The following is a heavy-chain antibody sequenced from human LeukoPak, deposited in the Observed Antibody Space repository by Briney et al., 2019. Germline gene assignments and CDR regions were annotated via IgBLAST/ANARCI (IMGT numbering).Heavy chain of an antibody. CDR1: GGTFSSYA. J-gene: IGHJ4*02. CDR2: IIHIFGIA. D-gene: IGHD3-10*01. V-gene: IGHV1-69*01. CDR3: ASHYYGSGSYDY. Sequence: GSSVKVSCKASGGTFSSYAISWVRQAPGQGLEWMGGIIHIFGIANYAQKFQGRVTITADESTSTAYMELSSLRSEDTAVYYCASHYYGSGSYDYWGQGTLVTVSS.